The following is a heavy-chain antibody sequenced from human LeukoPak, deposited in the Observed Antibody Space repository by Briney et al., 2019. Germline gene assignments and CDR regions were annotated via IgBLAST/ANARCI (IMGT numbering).Heavy chain of an antibody. Sequence: GGSLRLSCAASGFTFSSYAMNGVRQAPGKGLEWVSAISGSGGSTYYADSVKGRFTISRDNSKNTLYLQMNSLRAEDTAVYYCAKVRRRAGPPRPFDFWGQGTLVTVSS. CDR2: ISGSGGST. CDR3: AKVRRRAGPPRPFDF. D-gene: IGHD6-6*01. V-gene: IGHV3-23*01. CDR1: GFTFSSYA. J-gene: IGHJ4*02.